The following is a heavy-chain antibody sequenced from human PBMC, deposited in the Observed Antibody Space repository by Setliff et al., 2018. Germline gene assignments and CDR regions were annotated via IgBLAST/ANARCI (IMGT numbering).Heavy chain of an antibody. CDR3: ARGPWGDSSGYNWFDP. Sequence: ASVKVSCKTSGYIFTSYGISWVRLAPGQGLEWMGWISAYNGNTNYAQKLQGRVTMTTDTSTTTVYMELSSLRSEDTAVYYCARGPWGDSSGYNWFDPWGQGTLVTVSS. D-gene: IGHD3-22*01. CDR1: GYIFTSYG. J-gene: IGHJ5*01. CDR2: ISAYNGNT. V-gene: IGHV1-18*01.